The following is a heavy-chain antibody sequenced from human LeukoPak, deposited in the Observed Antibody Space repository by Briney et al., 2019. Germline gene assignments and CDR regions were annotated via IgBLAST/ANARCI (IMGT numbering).Heavy chain of an antibody. CDR1: GFTVSSNY. CDR3: ARGYSSSWTLDY. D-gene: IGHD6-13*01. J-gene: IGHJ4*02. CDR2: IYSGGST. Sequence: SGGSLRLSCAASGFTVSSNYMSWVRQAPGKGLEWVSVIYSGGSTYYADSVKGRFTISGDNSKNTLYLQMNSLRAEDTAVYYCARGYSSSWTLDYWGQGTLVTVSS. V-gene: IGHV3-53*01.